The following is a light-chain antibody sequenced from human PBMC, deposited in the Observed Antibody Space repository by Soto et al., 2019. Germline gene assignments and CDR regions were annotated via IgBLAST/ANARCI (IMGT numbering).Light chain of an antibody. CDR2: AAS. V-gene: IGKV1-39*01. J-gene: IGKJ4*02. CDR1: QSISSY. CDR3: QQSHNIPST. Sequence: DIHMTQSPSSLSASVGDRFTITCRASQSISSYLNWYQQKPGKAPKLLIYAASSLQSGVPSRFSGGGSGTDFTLIINSLQTEDSEIYYCQQSHNIPSTFGRGTKVDIK.